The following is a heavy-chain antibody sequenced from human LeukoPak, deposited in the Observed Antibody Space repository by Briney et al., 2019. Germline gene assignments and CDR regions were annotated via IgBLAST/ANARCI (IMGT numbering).Heavy chain of an antibody. D-gene: IGHD6-13*01. CDR2: INPNTGGI. J-gene: IGHJ6*02. CDR1: GYTFTGYY. V-gene: IGHV1-2*02. Sequence: ASVKVSCKSSGYTFTGYYMHWVRQAPGQGLEWMGWINPNTGGINYAQKFQGRVTMTRETSISAAYMELSRLRSDDTAVYYCATDRGIAAAGTLGYYGMDVWGQGTTVTVSS. CDR3: ATDRGIAAAGTLGYYGMDV.